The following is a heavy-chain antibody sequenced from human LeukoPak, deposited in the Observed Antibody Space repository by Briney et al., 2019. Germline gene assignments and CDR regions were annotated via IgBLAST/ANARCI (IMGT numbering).Heavy chain of an antibody. V-gene: IGHV4-38-2*02. D-gene: IGHD6-13*01. Sequence: SETLSLTCTVSGYSISSGYYWGWIRQPPGKGLEWIGSIYHSGSTYYNPSLKSRVTISVDTSKNQFSLKLSSVTAADTAVYYCARAVMSRYSSSWFGSWFDPWGQGTLVTVSS. CDR2: IYHSGST. CDR1: GYSISSGYY. CDR3: ARAVMSRYSSSWFGSWFDP. J-gene: IGHJ5*02.